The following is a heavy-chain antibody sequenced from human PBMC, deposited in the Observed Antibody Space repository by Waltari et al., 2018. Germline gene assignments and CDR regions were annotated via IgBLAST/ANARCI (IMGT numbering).Heavy chain of an antibody. CDR3: ARSVWAVDAYYHYGMDV. Sequence: QVQLVQSGAEVKKPGSSVKVSCEASGGTFSTYAISWVRQAPGQHLEWMGGINPIFGTANYAQKFQGRVTITADESTSTAYMEVRSLRSEDTAVYYCARSVWAVDAYYHYGMDVWGQGTTVTVSS. D-gene: IGHD3-16*01. V-gene: IGHV1-69*01. CDR1: GGTFSTYA. CDR2: INPIFGTA. J-gene: IGHJ6*02.